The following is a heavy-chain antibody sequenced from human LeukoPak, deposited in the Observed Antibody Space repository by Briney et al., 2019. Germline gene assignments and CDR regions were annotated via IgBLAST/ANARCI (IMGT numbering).Heavy chain of an antibody. D-gene: IGHD3-10*01. V-gene: IGHV4-34*01. CDR3: ARGSMVRGVSWYYGMDV. CDR2: INHSGST. J-gene: IGHJ6*02. Sequence: SETLSLTCAVYGGSFSGYYWSWIRQPPGKGLEWIGEINHSGSTNYNPSLKSRVTISVDTSKNQFSLKLSSVTAADTAVYYCARGSMVRGVSWYYGMDVWGQGTTVTVSS. CDR1: GGSFSGYY.